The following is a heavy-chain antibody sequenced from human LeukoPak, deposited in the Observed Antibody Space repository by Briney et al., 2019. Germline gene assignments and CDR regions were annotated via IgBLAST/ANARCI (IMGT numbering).Heavy chain of an antibody. Sequence: GGSLRLSCTASGFSFSTYWMSWVRQAPGKGLEWVAHIKHDGAEKYYVDSVKGRFTISRDNAKNSLYLQMTTLRAEDTAVYYCVGDPGDYWGQGTLVSVSS. J-gene: IGHJ4*02. V-gene: IGHV3-7*01. CDR2: IKHDGAEK. CDR3: VGDPGDY. CDR1: GFSFSTYW.